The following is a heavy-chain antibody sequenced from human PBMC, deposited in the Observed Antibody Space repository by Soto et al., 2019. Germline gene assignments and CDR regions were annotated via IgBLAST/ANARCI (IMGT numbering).Heavy chain of an antibody. Sequence: VASVKVSCKASGYTFSDYYMHWVRQAPGQGLEWMGWINPTSGGTNYARKFQGRISMTRDTSINTAYMELSRLRSDDTEVYFCATKVATFNFDYWGQGTLATVSS. D-gene: IGHD5-12*01. CDR1: GYTFSDYY. V-gene: IGHV1-2*02. J-gene: IGHJ4*02. CDR2: INPTSGGT. CDR3: ATKVATFNFDY.